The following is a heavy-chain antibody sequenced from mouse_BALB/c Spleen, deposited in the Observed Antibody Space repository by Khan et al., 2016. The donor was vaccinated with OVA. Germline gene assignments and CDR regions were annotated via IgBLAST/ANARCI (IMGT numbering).Heavy chain of an antibody. CDR3: ARNGNYVHWYFDV. D-gene: IGHD2-1*01. V-gene: IGHV2-2*02. Sequence: QVQLKESGPGLVQPSQSLSITCTVSGFSLSSYGVNWVRQSPGKGLEWLGVIWSGGTTDYNAGFISRLSISKDNSKSQVFFKMNSLKVNDTAIYYCARNGNYVHWYFDVWGAGTTVTVSS. J-gene: IGHJ1*01. CDR1: GFSLSSYG. CDR2: IWSGGTT.